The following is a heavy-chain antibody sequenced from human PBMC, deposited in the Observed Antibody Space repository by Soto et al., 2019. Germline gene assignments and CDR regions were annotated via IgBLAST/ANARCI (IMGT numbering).Heavy chain of an antibody. J-gene: IGHJ4*02. CDR1: GGTFSSNT. CDR3: ATSYGSGSRPFDH. CDR2: IIPILGMS. D-gene: IGHD3-10*01. V-gene: IGHV1-69*02. Sequence: QVQLVQSGAEVKNPGSSVKVSCQASGGTFSSNTINWVRQAHGQGPEWMGRIIPILGMSNYAQKFQGRVSIIADKSTSTAYMHLSSLRSEDTAIYYCATSYGSGSRPFDHWGQGTLVTVSS.